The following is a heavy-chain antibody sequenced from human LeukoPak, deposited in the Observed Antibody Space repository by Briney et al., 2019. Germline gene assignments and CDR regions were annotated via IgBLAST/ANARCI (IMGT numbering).Heavy chain of an antibody. J-gene: IGHJ4*02. V-gene: IGHV4-39*07. Sequence: PSETLSLTCTVSGGSISGSSYFWGWIRQPPGKGLEWIGSIYYGGSTSYNPSLKSRVTISVDTSRNQFSLKLSSVTAADTAVYYCARIGHEDYYFDYWGQGTLVTVSS. CDR3: ARIGHEDYYFDY. CDR2: IYYGGST. CDR1: GGSISGSSYF.